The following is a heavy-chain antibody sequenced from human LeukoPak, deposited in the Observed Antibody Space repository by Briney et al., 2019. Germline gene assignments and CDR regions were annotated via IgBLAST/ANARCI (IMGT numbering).Heavy chain of an antibody. CDR2: IIPIFGTA. Sequence: SVKVSCKASGGPLSSFLIGGLGQALGQGLEWRGGIIPIFGTANYAQKFQGRVTITTDESTSTAYMELSSLRSEDTAVYYCARDGSDYYDSSGYYPGAFDIWGQGTMVTVSS. V-gene: IGHV1-69*05. CDR1: GGPLSSFL. D-gene: IGHD3-22*01. CDR3: ARDGSDYYDSSGYYPGAFDI. J-gene: IGHJ3*02.